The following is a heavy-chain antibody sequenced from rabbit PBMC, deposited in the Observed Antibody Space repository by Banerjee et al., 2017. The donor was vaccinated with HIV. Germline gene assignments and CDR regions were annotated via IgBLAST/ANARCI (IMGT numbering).Heavy chain of an antibody. CDR3: ARDYDDYDDYKYWSYFGL. Sequence: QQQLEESGGGLVKPGGTLTLTCTASGFSFSSNYYMCWVRQAPGKGLEWIACIDAGSSGSTYYASWAKGRFTISKTSSTMVTLQMTSLTAADTATYFCARDYDDYDDYKYWSYFGLWGQGTLVTVS. CDR1: GFSFSSNYY. V-gene: IGHV1S45*01. D-gene: IGHD2-1*01. CDR2: IDAGSSGST. J-gene: IGHJ4*01.